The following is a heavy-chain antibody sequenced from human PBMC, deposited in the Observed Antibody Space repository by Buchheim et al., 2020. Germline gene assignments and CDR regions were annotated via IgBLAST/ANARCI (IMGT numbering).Heavy chain of an antibody. Sequence: QLQESGPGLVKPSETLSLTCTSSGVSISTSSHHWAWIRQPPGKGLEWIASISDTGNTYYRSSLKNRVTISIDTAKNQFSLKVRSVTAADTAVYYCSREEKSSSDYWGQGTL. CDR3: SREEKSSSDY. D-gene: IGHD6-6*01. J-gene: IGHJ4*02. CDR1: GVSISTSSHH. V-gene: IGHV4-39*02. CDR2: ISDTGNT.